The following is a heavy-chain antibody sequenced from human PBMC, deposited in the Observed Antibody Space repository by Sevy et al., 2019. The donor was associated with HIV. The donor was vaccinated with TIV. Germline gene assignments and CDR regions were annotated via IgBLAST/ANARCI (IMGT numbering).Heavy chain of an antibody. CDR2: IDPRGEER. Sequence: GGSLRLSCAASGFNFDTFWMGWVRQAPGRGLEWVASIDPRGEERDHLDSLKGRFTISRDKAKNSLYLEMHSLKGEDTALYYCVRVVWDVLVVPAATPSPWLDSWGQGTLVTVSS. CDR1: GFNFDTFW. D-gene: IGHD3-16*02. J-gene: IGHJ5*01. CDR3: VRVVWDVLVVPAATPSPWLDS. V-gene: IGHV3-7*01.